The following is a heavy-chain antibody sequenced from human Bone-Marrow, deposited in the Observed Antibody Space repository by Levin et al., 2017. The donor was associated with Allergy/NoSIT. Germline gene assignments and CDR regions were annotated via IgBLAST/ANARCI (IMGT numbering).Heavy chain of an antibody. CDR1: GFIFADYA. Sequence: PGESLKISCRISGFIFADYAMNWVRQAPGRGLEWVSSLDGSSGKTHYADSVKGRFTISREYSKDTLFLQMNSLRAEDTARYYCAKAETTGMLDYSYFDVWGEGTAVTVSS. V-gene: IGHV3-23*01. D-gene: IGHD4-17*01. CDR2: LDGSSGKT. CDR3: AKAETTGMLDYSYFDV. J-gene: IGHJ6*03.